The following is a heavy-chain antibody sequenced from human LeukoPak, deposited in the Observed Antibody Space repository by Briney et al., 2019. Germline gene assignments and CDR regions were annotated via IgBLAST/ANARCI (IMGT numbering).Heavy chain of an antibody. CDR2: IYPGDSDT. V-gene: IGHV5-51*01. CDR3: ARGLWFGDAFDI. Sequence: GESLKISCKGSRYIFTNYWIGWVRQMPGKGLEWLGNIYPGDSDTRYSPSFQGQVTISADKSISTSYLQWSSLKASDTAMYYCARGLWFGDAFDIWGQGTMVTVSS. CDR1: RYIFTNYW. D-gene: IGHD3-10*01. J-gene: IGHJ3*02.